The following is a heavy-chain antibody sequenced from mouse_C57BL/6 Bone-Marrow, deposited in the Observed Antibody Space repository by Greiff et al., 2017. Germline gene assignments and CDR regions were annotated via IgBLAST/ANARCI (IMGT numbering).Heavy chain of an antibody. V-gene: IGHV1-76*01. CDR3: ARLGWLLSFDY. CDR1: GYTFTDYY. D-gene: IGHD2-3*01. Sequence: VQGVESGAELVRPGASVKLSCKASGYTFTDYYINWVKQRPGQGLEWIARIYPGSGNTYYNEKFKGKATLTAEKSSSTAYMQLSSLTSEDSAVYFCARLGWLLSFDYWGQGTTLTVSS. J-gene: IGHJ2*01. CDR2: IYPGSGNT.